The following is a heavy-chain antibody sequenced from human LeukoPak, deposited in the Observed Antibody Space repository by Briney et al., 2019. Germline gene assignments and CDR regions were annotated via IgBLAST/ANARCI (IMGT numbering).Heavy chain of an antibody. D-gene: IGHD1-26*01. V-gene: IGHV3-21*04. CDR3: ARDGLRPWEPLDY. CDR2: ISRSGGST. CDR1: GFTFSNYA. Sequence: GGSLRLSCAASGFTFSNYAMYWVRQAPGKGLECVSSISRSGGSTYYADSVKGRFTISRDNAKNSLYLQMNSLRAEDTAVYYCARDGLRPWEPLDYWGQGTLVTVSS. J-gene: IGHJ4*02.